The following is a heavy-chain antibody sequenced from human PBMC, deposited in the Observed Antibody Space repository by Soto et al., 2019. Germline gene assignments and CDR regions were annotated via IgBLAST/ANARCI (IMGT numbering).Heavy chain of an antibody. V-gene: IGHV3-11*06. CDR3: ARDPAMVRGVYYFDY. J-gene: IGHJ4*02. D-gene: IGHD3-10*01. CDR1: GFTFSDYY. CDR2: ISSSSSYT. Sequence: PGGSLRLSCAASGFTFSDYYMSWIRQAPGKGLEWVSYISSSSSYTNYADSVKGRFTISRDNAKNSLYLQMNSLRAEDTAVYYCARDPAMVRGVYYFDYWGQGTLVTVSS.